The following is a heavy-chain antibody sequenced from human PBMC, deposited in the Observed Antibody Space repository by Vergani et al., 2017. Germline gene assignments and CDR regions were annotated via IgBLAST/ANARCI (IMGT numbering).Heavy chain of an antibody. V-gene: IGHV3-15*01. CDR1: GFTFSNAW. D-gene: IGHD1-26*01. CDR3: TTIASYSGYFDY. CDR2: IKSKTDGGTT. Sequence: EVQLVESGGGLVKPGGSLRLSCAASGFTFSNAWMSWVRQAPGKGLEWVGRIKSKTDGGTTDYAAPVKGRFTISRDDSKNTLYLQMNSLKTEDTAVYYCTTIASYSGYFDYWCQGTLVTVSS. J-gene: IGHJ4*02.